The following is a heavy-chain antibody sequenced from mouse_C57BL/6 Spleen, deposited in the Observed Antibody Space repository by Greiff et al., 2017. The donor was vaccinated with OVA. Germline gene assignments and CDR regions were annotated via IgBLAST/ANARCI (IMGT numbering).Heavy chain of an antibody. J-gene: IGHJ2*01. Sequence: DVMLVESGGGLVQPGGSLKLSCAASGFTFSDYGMAWVRQAPKKGPEWVAFISNLAYSIYYADTVTGRFPISSENAKNPLYLEMSSLRSEDTAMYYCARQGDVGFDYWGQGTTLTVSS. CDR2: ISNLAYSI. CDR3: ARQGDVGFDY. D-gene: IGHD3-3*01. CDR1: GFTFSDYG. V-gene: IGHV5-15*01.